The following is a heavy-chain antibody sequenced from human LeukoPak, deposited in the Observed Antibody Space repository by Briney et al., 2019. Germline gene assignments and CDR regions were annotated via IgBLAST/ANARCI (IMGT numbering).Heavy chain of an antibody. J-gene: IGHJ4*02. CDR3: ARRNYYDSSGYYFPDFDY. CDR2: IYYSGST. Sequence: SETLSLTCTVSGGSISSSSYYWGWIRQPPGKGLEWIGSIYYSGSTYYNPSLKSRVTISVDTSKNQFSLKLSSVTAADTAVYYCARRNYYDSSGYYFPDFDYWGQGTLVTVSS. D-gene: IGHD3-22*01. V-gene: IGHV4-39*01. CDR1: GGSISSSSYY.